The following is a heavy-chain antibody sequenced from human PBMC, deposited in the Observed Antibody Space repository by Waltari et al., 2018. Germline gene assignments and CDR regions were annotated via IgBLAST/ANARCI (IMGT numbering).Heavy chain of an antibody. D-gene: IGHD2-21*01. CDR1: GFTFSDYW. V-gene: IGHV3-74*01. Sequence: EVQLVESGGGLVQPGGSLRLSCAAPGFTFSDYWMHWVRQVPGTGLLWVSHVNSAGTGSSYADSVKGRFTISRDNARNILYLQMNSLTVEDTAVYYCARDTPGDGIDYWGQGTLVTVSP. CDR2: VNSAGTGS. CDR3: ARDTPGDGIDY. J-gene: IGHJ4*02.